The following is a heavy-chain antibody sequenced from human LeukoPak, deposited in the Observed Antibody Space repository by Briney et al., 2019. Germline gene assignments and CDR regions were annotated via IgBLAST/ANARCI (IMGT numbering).Heavy chain of an antibody. CDR1: GFTFDDYA. CDR3: AKAIAAAGLDY. V-gene: IGHV3-9*01. Sequence: PGRSLRLSCAASGFTFDDYAMHWVRQAPGKGLEWFSGISWNSGSIGYADSVKGRFTISRDNAKNSLYLQMTSLRAEDTALYYCAKAIAAAGLDYWGQGTLVTVSS. J-gene: IGHJ4*02. CDR2: ISWNSGSI. D-gene: IGHD6-13*01.